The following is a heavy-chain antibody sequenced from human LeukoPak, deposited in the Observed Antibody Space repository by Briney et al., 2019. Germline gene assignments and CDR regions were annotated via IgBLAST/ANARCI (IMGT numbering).Heavy chain of an antibody. CDR3: ARGPGWGLDY. V-gene: IGHV4-61*01. J-gene: IGHJ4*02. Sequence: SETLSLTCTVSGGSFSSGSYYWSWIRQPPGTGLEWIGYIYYSGSTNYNPSLKSRVTISVDTSKNQFSLKLSSVTAADTAVYYCARGPGWGLDYWVQGTLVTVSS. CDR2: IYYSGST. CDR1: GGSFSSGSYY. D-gene: IGHD7-27*01.